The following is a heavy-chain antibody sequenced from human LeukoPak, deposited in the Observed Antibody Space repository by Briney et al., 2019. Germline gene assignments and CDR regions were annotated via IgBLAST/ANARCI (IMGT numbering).Heavy chain of an antibody. J-gene: IGHJ3*01. CDR3: ARGTSPIV. V-gene: IGHV3-48*01. CDR1: GFTFSSYS. Sequence: QSGGSLGLSCAASGFTFSSYSMNWVRQAPGKGLEWVSYISSSSSTIYYADSVKGRFTISRDNAKNSLYLQMNSLRAEDTAVYYCARGTSPIVWGQGTLVTVSS. CDR2: ISSSSSTI.